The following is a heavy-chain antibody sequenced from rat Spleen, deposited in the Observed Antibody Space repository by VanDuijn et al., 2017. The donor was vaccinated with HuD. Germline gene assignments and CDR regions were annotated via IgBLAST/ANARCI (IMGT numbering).Heavy chain of an antibody. Sequence: QVQLKESGPGLVQPSQTLSLTCTVSGFSLTSNSVSWVRQPPGKGLDWMGVIWGDGSTNYNSALKSRLSISRDTSKSQVFLKMNSLQTEDTAIYFCTRAPGPTVDVMDAWGQGASVTVSS. D-gene: IGHD1-1*01. J-gene: IGHJ4*01. CDR1: GFSLTSNS. V-gene: IGHV2-1*01. CDR3: TRAPGPTVDVMDA. CDR2: IWGDGST.